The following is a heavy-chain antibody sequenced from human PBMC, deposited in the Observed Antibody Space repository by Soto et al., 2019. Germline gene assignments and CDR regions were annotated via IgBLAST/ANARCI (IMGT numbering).Heavy chain of an antibody. J-gene: IGHJ4*02. D-gene: IGHD2-8*01. CDR2: ISYDGSNK. CDR3: ASLTDSEQLGYCTNGVCSLFDY. Sequence: QVQLVESGGGVAQPGRSLRLSCAASGFTFSSYAMHWVRQAPGKGLEWVAVISYDGSNKYYADSVKGRFTISRDNSKNTLYLQMNSLRAEDTAVYYCASLTDSEQLGYCTNGVCSLFDYWGQGTLVTVSS. V-gene: IGHV3-30-3*01. CDR1: GFTFSSYA.